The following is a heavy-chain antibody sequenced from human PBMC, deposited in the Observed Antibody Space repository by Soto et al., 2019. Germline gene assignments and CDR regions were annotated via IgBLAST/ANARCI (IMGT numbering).Heavy chain of an antibody. V-gene: IGHV1-18*01. Sequence: ASVKFLCKASGYTFTSYGINWVRQAPGQGLEWMGWISAYNGNTNYAQKLQGRVTMTTDTSTSTAYMELRSLRSDDTAVYYCSRDFTASGTYAVDYWGQGTLVNVSS. CDR2: ISAYNGNT. J-gene: IGHJ4*02. CDR1: GYTFTSYG. D-gene: IGHD3-10*01. CDR3: SRDFTASGTYAVDY.